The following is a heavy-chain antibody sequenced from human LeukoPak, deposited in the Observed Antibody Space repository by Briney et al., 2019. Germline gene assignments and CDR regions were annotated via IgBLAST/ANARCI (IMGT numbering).Heavy chain of an antibody. D-gene: IGHD1-1*01. CDR3: ARVAKERVGGVYYFDY. CDR1: GFTFSDYY. V-gene: IGHV3-11*04. Sequence: PGGSLRLSCAASGFTFSDYYMSWIRQAPGKGLEWVSYISSSGGTKYYADSVKGRFTISRENAKNSLYLQMNSLRAGDTAVYYCARVAKERVGGVYYFDYWGQGTLVTVSS. CDR2: ISSSGGTK. J-gene: IGHJ4*02.